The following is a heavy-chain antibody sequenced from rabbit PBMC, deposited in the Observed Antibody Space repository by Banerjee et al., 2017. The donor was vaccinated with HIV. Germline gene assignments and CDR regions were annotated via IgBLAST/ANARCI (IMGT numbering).Heavy chain of an antibody. Sequence: QEQLEESGGDLVKPEGSLTLTCTASGFSFSRSYWIYWVRQAPGKGLEWIACIDAGSSGSTYYASWAKGRFTISETSSTTVTLQMTSLTAADTATYFCARDLAGVIGWNFGLWGQGTLVTVS. V-gene: IGHV1S45*01. J-gene: IGHJ3*01. CDR2: IDAGSSGST. D-gene: IGHD4-1*01. CDR1: GFSFSRSYW. CDR3: ARDLAGVIGWNFGL.